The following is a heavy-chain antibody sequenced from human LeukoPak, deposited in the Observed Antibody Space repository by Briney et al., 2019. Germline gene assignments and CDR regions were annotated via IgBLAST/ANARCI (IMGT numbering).Heavy chain of an antibody. CDR1: GGTFSSYA. D-gene: IGHD5-18*01. CDR3: ARGSSDSYGDYYYYYYMDV. Sequence: SVKVSCKASGGTFSSYAISWVRQAPGQGLEWMGGIIPIFGTANYAQKFQGRVTITTDESTSTAYMELSSLRSEDTAVCYCARGSSDSYGDYYYYYYMDVWGKGTTVTVSS. V-gene: IGHV1-69*05. J-gene: IGHJ6*03. CDR2: IIPIFGTA.